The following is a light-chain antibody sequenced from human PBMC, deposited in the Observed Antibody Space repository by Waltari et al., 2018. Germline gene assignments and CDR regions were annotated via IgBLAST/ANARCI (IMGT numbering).Light chain of an antibody. Sequence: DIQMTQSPSILSASVGARVIFSCRASQSISKWLAWYQQKTGKAPKLLIYKASTLESGVPSRFSGSGSGTEFTLTISILQTEDFATYYCQQYNSYSLLSFGGGTKVEIK. J-gene: IGKJ4*01. CDR2: KAS. V-gene: IGKV1-5*03. CDR3: QQYNSYSLLS. CDR1: QSISKW.